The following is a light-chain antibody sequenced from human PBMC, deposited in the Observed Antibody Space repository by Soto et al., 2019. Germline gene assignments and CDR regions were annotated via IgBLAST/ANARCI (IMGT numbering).Light chain of an antibody. V-gene: IGLV2-11*01. CDR1: SSDVGAYNY. CDR2: DVI. Sequence: QSALTQPRSVSGSPGQAVTISCTGTSSDVGAYNYVSWYQQHPGKAPKFIIYDVIKRPSGVPDRFSGSKSGNMASLTISGLQAEDEADYYCSSYGGSNNYVLFGGGTKLTVL. J-gene: IGLJ2*01. CDR3: SSYGGSNNYVL.